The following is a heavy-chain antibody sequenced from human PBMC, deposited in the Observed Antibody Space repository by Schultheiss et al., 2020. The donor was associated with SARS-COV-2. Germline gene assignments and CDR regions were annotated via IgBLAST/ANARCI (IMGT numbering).Heavy chain of an antibody. CDR2: IYYSGST. J-gene: IGHJ3*02. V-gene: IGHV4-61*05. CDR3: ARTSFGTTDAFDI. D-gene: IGHD1-14*01. CDR1: GGSISSSSYY. Sequence: SQTLSLTCTVSGGSISSSSYYWSWIRQPPGKGLEWIGYIYYSGSTYYNPSLKSRVTISVDKSKNQFSLKLSSVTAADTAVYYCARTSFGTTDAFDIWGQGTMVTVSS.